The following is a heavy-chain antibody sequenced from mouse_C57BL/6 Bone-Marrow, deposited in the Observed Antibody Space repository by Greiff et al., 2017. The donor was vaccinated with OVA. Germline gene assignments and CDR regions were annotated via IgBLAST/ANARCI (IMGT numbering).Heavy chain of an antibody. Sequence: QVQLQQSGAELVMPGASVKLSCKASGYTFTSYWMHWVKQRPGQGLEWIGEIDPSDSYTNYNQKFKGKSTLTVDKSSSTAYMQLSSLTSEDSAVYYCAYDYDEGFAYWGQGTLVTVSA. D-gene: IGHD2-4*01. CDR3: AYDYDEGFAY. CDR1: GYTFTSYW. CDR2: IDPSDSYT. V-gene: IGHV1-69*01. J-gene: IGHJ3*01.